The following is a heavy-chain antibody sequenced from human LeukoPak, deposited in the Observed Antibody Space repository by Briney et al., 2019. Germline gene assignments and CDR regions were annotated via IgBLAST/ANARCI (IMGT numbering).Heavy chain of an antibody. CDR1: GFTFSSYA. Sequence: PGGSLRLSCAASGFTFSSYAMSWVRQAPGKGLEWVSAISGSGGSTYYADSVKGRFTISRDNSKNTLYLQMNSLRAEDTAVYYCAKEGYGYYDILTGVFSIFPNNWFDPWGQGTLVTVSS. V-gene: IGHV3-23*01. CDR3: AKEGYGYYDILTGVFSIFPNNWFDP. J-gene: IGHJ5*02. D-gene: IGHD3-9*01. CDR2: ISGSGGST.